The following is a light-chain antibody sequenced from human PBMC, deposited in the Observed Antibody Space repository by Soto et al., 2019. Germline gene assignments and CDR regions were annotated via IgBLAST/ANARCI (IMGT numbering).Light chain of an antibody. J-gene: IGLJ2*01. CDR2: GDN. CDR1: GSSIGTNT. Sequence: QAVVTQPPSASGTPGPRVTISCSGSGSSIGTNTVNWYRQLPGTAPKLLIYGDNQRPSGVPDRFSGSKSGTSASLAISGLQSEDEADYYCAAWDGSLNNVLFGGGTKLTVL. V-gene: IGLV1-44*01. CDR3: AAWDGSLNNVL.